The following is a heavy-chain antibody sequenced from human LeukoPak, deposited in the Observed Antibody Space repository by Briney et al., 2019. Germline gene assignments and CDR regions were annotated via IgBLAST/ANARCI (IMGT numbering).Heavy chain of an antibody. Sequence: GGSLRLSCAASGFTFSRDSMNWVRQAPGKGLEWVAYINGGGDPILYADSVRGRYTISRDNAKNSLYLQMNNLGAEDTAVYYCVRDNPRCCGVIPANIDDFWGQGTLVTVSS. D-gene: IGHD2-21*01. CDR2: INGGGDPI. V-gene: IGHV3-48*01. CDR3: VRDNPRCCGVIPANIDDF. CDR1: GFTFSRDS. J-gene: IGHJ4*02.